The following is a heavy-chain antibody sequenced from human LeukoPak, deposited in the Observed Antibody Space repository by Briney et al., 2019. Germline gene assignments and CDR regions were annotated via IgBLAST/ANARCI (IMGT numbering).Heavy chain of an antibody. V-gene: IGHV3-48*03. J-gene: IGHJ5*02. CDR1: GFDLNTCE. Sequence: GGSLRLSCAASGFDLNTCEMNWVRQAPGKGLEWIADITISGHTKNYADSVKGRFTISRDNAGTSLYLQMSSLTVEDTGVYYCARGDPHADLWGQGTLVTVSS. CDR2: ITISGHTK. CDR3: ARGDPHADL.